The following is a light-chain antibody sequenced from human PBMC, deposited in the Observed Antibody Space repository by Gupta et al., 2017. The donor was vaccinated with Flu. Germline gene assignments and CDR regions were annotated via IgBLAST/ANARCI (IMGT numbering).Light chain of an antibody. Sequence: QSVLTHPTSVSAAPGQTVTISCSGSSTNIGNHYVSWYQQHPGTAPKLLLYENTKRPSVIPDRFSGSKSGTSATLGITGLQTGDEADYYCGTVDSSQSAGVFGGGTKLTVL. J-gene: IGLJ3*02. V-gene: IGLV1-51*02. CDR3: GTVDSSQSAGV. CDR2: ENT. CDR1: STNIGNHY.